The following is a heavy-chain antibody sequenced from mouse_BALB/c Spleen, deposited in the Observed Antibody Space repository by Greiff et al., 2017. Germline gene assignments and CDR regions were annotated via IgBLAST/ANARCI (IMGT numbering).Heavy chain of an antibody. Sequence: EVQLQQSGAELVKPGASVKLSCTASGFNIKDTYMHWVKQRPEQGLEWIGRIDPANGNTKYDPKFQGKATITADTSSNTAYLQLSSLTSEDTAVYYCASGDYGSSFDYWGQGTTLTVSS. CDR2: IDPANGNT. J-gene: IGHJ2*01. CDR3: ASGDYGSSFDY. CDR1: GFNIKDTY. D-gene: IGHD1-1*01. V-gene: IGHV14-3*02.